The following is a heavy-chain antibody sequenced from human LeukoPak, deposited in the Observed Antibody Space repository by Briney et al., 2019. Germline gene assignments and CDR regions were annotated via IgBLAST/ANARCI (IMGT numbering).Heavy chain of an antibody. CDR3: AGSATVTTGYFDY. V-gene: IGHV4-39*07. D-gene: IGHD4-17*01. CDR2: IYSNGNT. Sequence: PESLSLTCSVSGGSISSSGHYWGWIRQSPEKGLVWIGSIYSNGNTYYNPSVKSRVTISVDTSKNQFSLKLTSVTAAETAVYYCAGSATVTTGYFDYWGQGALVTVSS. CDR1: GGSISSSGHY. J-gene: IGHJ4*02.